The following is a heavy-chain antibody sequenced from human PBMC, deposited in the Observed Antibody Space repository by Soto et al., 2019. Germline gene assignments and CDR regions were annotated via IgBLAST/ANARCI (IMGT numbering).Heavy chain of an antibody. CDR2: IDPSDSQT. D-gene: IGHD3-22*01. CDR3: ARQIYDSDTGPNFQYYFDS. J-gene: IGHJ4*02. V-gene: IGHV5-10-1*01. Sequence: GESLKISCKGSGYSFAGYWITSVRQKPGKGLEWMGRIDPSDSQTYYSPSFRGHVTISVTKSITTVFLQWSSLRASDTAMYYCARQIYDSDTGPNFQYYFDSWGQVTPVTVSS. CDR1: GYSFAGYW.